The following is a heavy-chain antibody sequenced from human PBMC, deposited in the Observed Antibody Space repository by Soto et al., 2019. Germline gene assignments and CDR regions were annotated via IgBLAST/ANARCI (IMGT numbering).Heavy chain of an antibody. CDR1: GFTFDGYA. J-gene: IGHJ4*02. CDR2: ISWHSGNI. D-gene: IGHD5-18*01. Sequence: SLSLSCAASGFTFDGYAMHWVRQAPGKGLEWVSGISWHSGNIAYAYSVKGRFTISRDNAKKSLFLQMNRLRVDDTAVYYCVQKGEKAAILTSFAHWGQGPLAPV. CDR3: VQKGEKAAILTSFAH. V-gene: IGHV3-9*01.